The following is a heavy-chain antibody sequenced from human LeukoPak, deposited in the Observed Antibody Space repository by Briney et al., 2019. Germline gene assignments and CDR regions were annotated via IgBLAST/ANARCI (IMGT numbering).Heavy chain of an antibody. Sequence: PGGSLRLSCAASGFTFSSYGMHWVRQAPGKGLEWVAVISSDGINKNYVDSVKGRFTFSRDNSKNTLYLQMNSLRAEDTAVYYCAKGNDIGGYYYPHFDYWGQGTLVTVSS. CDR3: AKGNDIGGYYYPHFDY. CDR2: ISSDGINK. D-gene: IGHD3-22*01. CDR1: GFTFSSYG. J-gene: IGHJ4*02. V-gene: IGHV3-30*18.